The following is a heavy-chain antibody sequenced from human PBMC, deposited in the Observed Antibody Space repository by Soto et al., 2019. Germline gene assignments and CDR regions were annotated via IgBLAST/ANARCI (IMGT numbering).Heavy chain of an antibody. V-gene: IGHV3-23*01. J-gene: IGHJ3*02. Sequence: EVQLLESGGGLVQPGGSLRLSCAASGFTFSSYAMSWVRQAPGKGLEWVSAISGSGGSTYYADSVKGRFTISRDNSKNTLYLQMNSLRAEDTAVYYCAKDSDLISKYYNDAFDIWGQGTMVTVSS. CDR1: GFTFSSYA. CDR3: AKDSDLISKYYNDAFDI. CDR2: ISGSGGST. D-gene: IGHD3-10*01.